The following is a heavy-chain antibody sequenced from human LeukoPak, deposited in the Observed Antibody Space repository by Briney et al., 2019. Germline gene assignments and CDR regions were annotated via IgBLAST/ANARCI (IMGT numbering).Heavy chain of an antibody. CDR3: AKGQEFLEWIYDY. CDR1: GFAFGSYA. V-gene: IGHV3-23*01. CDR2: ISGGSGST. Sequence: GGSLRLSCEASGFAFGSYAMTWVRQAPGKGLEWVSGISGGSGSTNYGDSVKGRFTISRDNSKNTVFPHLSGLRVEDTAVYYCAKGQEFLEWIYDYWGQGTLVTVSS. D-gene: IGHD3-3*01. J-gene: IGHJ4*02.